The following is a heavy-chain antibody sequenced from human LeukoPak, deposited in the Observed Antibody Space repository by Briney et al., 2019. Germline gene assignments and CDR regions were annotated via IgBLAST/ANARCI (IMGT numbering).Heavy chain of an antibody. CDR2: IYYSGNT. CDR1: GGSVSSGSYY. D-gene: IGHD4-17*01. Sequence: SETLSLTCTVSGGSVSSGSYYWSWIRRPPGKGLEWIAYIYYSGNTNYNPSLKSRVTISVDTSKNQFSLKLTSVTAADTAVYYCARVVTTGSYFDYWGQGTLVTVSS. CDR3: ARVVTTGSYFDY. J-gene: IGHJ4*02. V-gene: IGHV4-61*01.